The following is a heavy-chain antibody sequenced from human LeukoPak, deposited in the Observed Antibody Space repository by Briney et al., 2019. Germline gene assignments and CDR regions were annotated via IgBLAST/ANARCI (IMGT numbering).Heavy chain of an antibody. CDR3: AKDLGRYYGSGSYSI. V-gene: IGHV3-9*03. CDR1: GFTFDDYA. Sequence: PGGSLRLSCAASGFTFDDYAMHWVRHAPGKGLEWVSGISWNSGSIVYADSVKGRFTISRDNAKNSLYLQMNSLRAEDMALYYCAKDLGRYYGSGSYSIWGQGTLVTVSS. CDR2: ISWNSGSI. J-gene: IGHJ4*02. D-gene: IGHD3-10*01.